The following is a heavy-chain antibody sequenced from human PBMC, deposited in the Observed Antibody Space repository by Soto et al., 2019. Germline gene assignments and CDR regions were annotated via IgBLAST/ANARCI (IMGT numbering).Heavy chain of an antibody. CDR1: GGSISSGGYY. D-gene: IGHD3-22*01. CDR3: ARGPQTYYYDSSGSNWFDP. J-gene: IGHJ5*02. CDR2: IYYSGST. Sequence: QVQLQESGPGLVKPSQTLSLTCTVSGGSISSGGYYWSWIRQHPGKGLEWIEYIYYSGSTYYNPSLKSRVTISVDTSKNQFSLKLSSVTAADTAVYYCARGPQTYYYDSSGSNWFDPWGQGTLVTVSS. V-gene: IGHV4-31*03.